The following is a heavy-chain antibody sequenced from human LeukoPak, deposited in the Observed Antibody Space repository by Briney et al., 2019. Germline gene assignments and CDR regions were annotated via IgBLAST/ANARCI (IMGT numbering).Heavy chain of an antibody. J-gene: IGHJ4*02. CDR2: INQDGSAK. D-gene: IGHD3-22*01. V-gene: IGHV3-7*01. Sequence: PGGSLRLSCAASGFSFSSYWMSWVPQAPGKGLEWVANINQDGSAKYYVDSVKGRFTISRDNAKTSVYLQMNSLRDEDAAVYYCASSHDSSGNDWGQGTLVIVPS. CDR3: ASSHDSSGND. CDR1: GFSFSSYW.